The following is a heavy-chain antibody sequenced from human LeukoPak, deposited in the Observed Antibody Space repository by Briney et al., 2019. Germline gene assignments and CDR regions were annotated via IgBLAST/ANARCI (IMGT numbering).Heavy chain of an antibody. CDR2: IIPIFGTA. D-gene: IGHD5-24*01. CDR3: AVRAGSGLYYFDY. CDR1: GGTFSSYA. V-gene: IGHV1-69*06. J-gene: IGHJ4*02. Sequence: SVKVSCKASGGTFSSYAISWVRQAPGQGLEWMGGIIPIFGTANYAQKFRGRVTITADKSTSTAYMELSSLRSEDTAVYYCAVRAGSGLYYFDYWGQGTLVTVSS.